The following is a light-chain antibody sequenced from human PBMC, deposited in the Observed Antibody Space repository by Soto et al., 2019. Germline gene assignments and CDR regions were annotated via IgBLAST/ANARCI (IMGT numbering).Light chain of an antibody. Sequence: SALTQPASVSGPPGQSITISCTGTSSDVGGYNYVSWYQQHPGKAPKLMIYDVSNRPSGVSNRFSGSKSGNTASLTISGLQAEDEADYYCSSYTSSSTSYVFGSGTTVTVL. J-gene: IGLJ1*01. CDR1: SSDVGGYNY. V-gene: IGLV2-14*01. CDR3: SSYTSSSTSYV. CDR2: DVS.